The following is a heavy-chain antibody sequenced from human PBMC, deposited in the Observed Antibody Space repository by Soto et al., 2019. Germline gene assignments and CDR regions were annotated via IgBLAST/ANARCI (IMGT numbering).Heavy chain of an antibody. CDR2: IKSKPDGETT. J-gene: IGHJ4*02. Sequence: GGSLRLSCAASGFTFSNAWMNWVRQAPGKGLEWVGRIKSKPDGETTDYAAPVNGRFTISRDDSKNTVYLRMNSLKTEDTAVYYCTTGEMTKDDYWGQGTLVTVSS. CDR1: GFTFSNAW. V-gene: IGHV3-15*07. CDR3: TTGEMTKDDY.